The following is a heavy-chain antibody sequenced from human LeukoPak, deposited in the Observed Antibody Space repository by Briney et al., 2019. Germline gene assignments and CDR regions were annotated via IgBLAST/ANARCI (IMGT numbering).Heavy chain of an antibody. V-gene: IGHV3-23*01. Sequence: GGSLRLSCAASGFTFSSYAMSWVRQAPGKGLEWVSAISGSGGSTYYADSVKGRFTISRDNSKNTLYLQMNSLRAEYTAVYYCAYRKLYSSSWMGAFDIWGQGTMVTVSS. J-gene: IGHJ3*02. CDR3: AYRKLYSSSWMGAFDI. CDR1: GFTFSSYA. CDR2: ISGSGGST. D-gene: IGHD6-13*01.